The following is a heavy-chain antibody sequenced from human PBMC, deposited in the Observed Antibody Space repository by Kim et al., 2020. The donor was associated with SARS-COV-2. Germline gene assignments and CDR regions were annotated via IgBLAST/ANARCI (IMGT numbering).Heavy chain of an antibody. CDR2: IKNKIAGGTT. Sequence: GGSLRLSCAGSGFIFSDAWMSWVRQVPGKGLEWVGRIKNKIAGGTTDYAAPVKGRFTISRDDSKNMAYLEMNSLTTEDTGLYYCTTRGGLGYWGQGTLVTVSS. V-gene: IGHV3-15*01. CDR1: GFIFSDAW. J-gene: IGHJ4*02. CDR3: TTRGGLGY. D-gene: IGHD3-16*01.